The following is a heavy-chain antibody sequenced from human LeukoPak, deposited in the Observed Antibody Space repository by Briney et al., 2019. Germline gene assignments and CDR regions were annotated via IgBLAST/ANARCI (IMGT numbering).Heavy chain of an antibody. Sequence: PGGSLRLSCAASGFTFSSYSMNWVRQAPGKGLEWVSAISGSGGSTYYADSVKGRFTISRDNSKNTLYLQMNSLRAEDTAVYYCAKEIYSSSSSGYWGQGTLVTVSS. J-gene: IGHJ4*02. CDR3: AKEIYSSSSSGY. CDR2: ISGSGGST. D-gene: IGHD6-6*01. CDR1: GFTFSSYS. V-gene: IGHV3-23*01.